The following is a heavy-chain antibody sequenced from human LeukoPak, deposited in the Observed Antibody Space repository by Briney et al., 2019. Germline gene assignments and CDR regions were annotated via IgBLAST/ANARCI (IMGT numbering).Heavy chain of an antibody. CDR1: GGSISSYY. CDR3: ARRIVAGPYNWFDP. CDR2: IYYSGST. D-gene: IGHD6-6*01. V-gene: IGHV4-59*08. Sequence: SETLSLTCTVSGGSISSYYWSWIRQPPGKGLVWIGYIYYSGSTNYNPSLKSRVTISVDTSKNQFSLKLSSVTAADTAVYYCARRIVAGPYNWFDPWGQGTLVTVSS. J-gene: IGHJ5*02.